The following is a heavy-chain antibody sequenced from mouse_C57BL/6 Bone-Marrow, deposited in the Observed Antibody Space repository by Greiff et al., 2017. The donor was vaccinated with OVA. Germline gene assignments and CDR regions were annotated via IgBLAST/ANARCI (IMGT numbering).Heavy chain of an antibody. CDR1: GYTFTDYY. D-gene: IGHD1-1*01. V-gene: IGHV1-26*01. Sequence: EVQLQQSGPELVKPGASVKISCKASGYTFTDYYMNWVKQSHGKSLEWIGDINPNNGGTSYNQKFKGKATLTVDKSSSTAYMELRSLTSEDSAVYYCAGALITTVYWGQGTLVTVSA. CDR2: INPNNGGT. J-gene: IGHJ3*01. CDR3: AGALITTVY.